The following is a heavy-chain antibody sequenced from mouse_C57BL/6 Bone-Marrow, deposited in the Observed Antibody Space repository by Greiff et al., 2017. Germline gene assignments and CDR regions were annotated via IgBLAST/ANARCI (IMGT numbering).Heavy chain of an antibody. CDR2: SDPEIGDT. CDR1: GFNIKDDY. CDR3: SSFDGNYFDF. J-gene: IGHJ2*01. V-gene: IGHV14-4*01. D-gene: IGHD2-3*01. Sequence: VQLQQSGAELVRPGASVTLSCTASGFNIKDDYIHWVKQRTEQGLEWIGWSDPEIGDTEYASKFQGKATITSDTASNTAYLQLSSLTSEDTAVYYCSSFDGNYFDFWGQGTPLTVAS.